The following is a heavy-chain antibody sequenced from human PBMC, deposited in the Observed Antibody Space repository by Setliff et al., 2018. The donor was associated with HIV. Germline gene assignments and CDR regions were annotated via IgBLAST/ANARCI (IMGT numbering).Heavy chain of an antibody. J-gene: IGHJ2*01. D-gene: IGHD6-25*01. Sequence: TLSLTCGVFGGSFSAYSWNWIRQPPGKGLEWIGEIIGHSGGTNYNPSLKSRVTISMDTSNNHFSLNLTSLTAADTAVYYCARDQRLLGIQPPYWYFDLWGRGTRVTVSS. V-gene: IGHV4-34*12. CDR3: ARDQRLLGIQPPYWYFDL. CDR2: IIGHSGGT. CDR1: GGSFSAYS.